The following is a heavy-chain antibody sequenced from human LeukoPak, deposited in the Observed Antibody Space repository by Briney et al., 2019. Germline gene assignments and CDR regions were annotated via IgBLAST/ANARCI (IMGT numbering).Heavy chain of an antibody. V-gene: IGHV3-30*04. Sequence: GSLRLSCAASGFTFSSYAMHWVRQAPGKGLEWVAVISYDGSNKYYADSVKGRFTISRDNSKNTLYLQMNSLRAEDTAVYYCARGSLTTSLYYGMDVWGQGTTVTVSS. D-gene: IGHD4-11*01. CDR1: GFTFSSYA. CDR3: ARGSLTTSLYYGMDV. J-gene: IGHJ6*02. CDR2: ISYDGSNK.